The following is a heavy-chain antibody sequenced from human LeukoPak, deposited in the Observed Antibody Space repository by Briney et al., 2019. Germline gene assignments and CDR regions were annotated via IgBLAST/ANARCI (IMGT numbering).Heavy chain of an antibody. CDR3: ARDDQYDFWSGSPSRY. J-gene: IGHJ4*02. CDR1: GFTFSSYS. CDR2: ISSSSSYI. D-gene: IGHD3-3*01. Sequence: KSGGSLRLSCAASGFTFSSYSMNWVRQAPGKGLEWVSSISSSSSYIYYADSVKGRFTISRDNAKNSLYLQMNSLRAEDTAVYYCARDDQYDFWSGSPSRYWGQGTLVTVSS. V-gene: IGHV3-21*01.